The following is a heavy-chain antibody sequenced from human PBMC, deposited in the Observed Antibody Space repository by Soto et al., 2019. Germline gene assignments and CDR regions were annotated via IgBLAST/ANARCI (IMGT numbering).Heavy chain of an antibody. CDR2: IYYSGST. J-gene: IGHJ4*02. V-gene: IGHV4-59*08. Sequence: ETLSLTCTVSGGSISSYYWSWIRQPPGKGLEWIGYIYYSGSTNYNPSLTSRVTISVDTSKNQFSLKLSSVTAADTAVYYCARHRYSYGVYYFDYWGQGTLVTVSS. CDR1: GGSISSYY. CDR3: ARHRYSYGVYYFDY. D-gene: IGHD5-18*01.